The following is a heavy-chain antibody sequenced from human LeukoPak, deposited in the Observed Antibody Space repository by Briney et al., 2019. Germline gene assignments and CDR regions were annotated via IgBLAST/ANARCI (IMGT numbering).Heavy chain of an antibody. D-gene: IGHD6-19*01. J-gene: IGHJ4*02. CDR1: GGSISSYY. V-gene: IGHV4-59*01. Sequence: SETLSLTCTVSGGSISSYYWSWIRQPPGKGLEWIGYIYYSGSTSYNPSLKSRVTISVDTSKNQFSLKLSSATAADTAVYYYARVIGVVAVADYFDYWGQGTLVTVSS. CDR2: IYYSGST. CDR3: ARVIGVVAVADYFDY.